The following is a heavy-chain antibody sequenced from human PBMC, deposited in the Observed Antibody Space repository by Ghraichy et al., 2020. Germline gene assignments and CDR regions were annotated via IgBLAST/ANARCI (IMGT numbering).Heavy chain of an antibody. Sequence: ETLSLTCAASGFTFDDYGMSWVRQAPGKGLEWVSGINWNGGSTGYADSVKGRFTISRDNAKNSLYLQMNSLRAEDTALYHCARVVPYYDILTGYYIKNYYYGMDVWGQGTTVTVSS. CDR3: ARVVPYYDILTGYYIKNYYYGMDV. J-gene: IGHJ6*02. CDR1: GFTFDDYG. D-gene: IGHD3-9*01. CDR2: INWNGGST. V-gene: IGHV3-20*01.